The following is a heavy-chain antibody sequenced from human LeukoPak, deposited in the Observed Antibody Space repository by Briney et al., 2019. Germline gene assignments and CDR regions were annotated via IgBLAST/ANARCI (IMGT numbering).Heavy chain of an antibody. D-gene: IGHD2-2*01. CDR3: GKEWCSNNSCYYDYYMDV. Sequence: ASVKVSCKASGYTFTSYDINWVRQATGQGLEWMGWVNPNSGNTGYAQMFQGRVTMTTNTSISTAYMELSSLRSEDTAVYYCGKEWCSNNSCYYDYYMDVWGKGTTVTVSS. CDR1: GYTFTSYD. V-gene: IGHV1-8*01. CDR2: VNPNSGNT. J-gene: IGHJ6*03.